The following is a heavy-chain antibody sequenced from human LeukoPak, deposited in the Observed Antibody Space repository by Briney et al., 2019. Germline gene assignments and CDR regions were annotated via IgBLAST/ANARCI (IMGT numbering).Heavy chain of an antibody. J-gene: IGHJ4*02. CDR1: GYIFTSYD. Sequence: ASVKVSCKASGYIFTSYDINWVRQATGQGLEWMGWMDPNSGNTGYAQKFQGRVTMTRNTSISTAYMELSSLRSEDTAMYYCARGRYDSSGYFTYWGQGTLVTVSS. D-gene: IGHD3-22*01. CDR2: MDPNSGNT. V-gene: IGHV1-8*01. CDR3: ARGRYDSSGYFTY.